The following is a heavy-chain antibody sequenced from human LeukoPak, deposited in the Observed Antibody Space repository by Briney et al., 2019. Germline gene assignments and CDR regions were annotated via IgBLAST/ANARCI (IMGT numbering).Heavy chain of an antibody. V-gene: IGHV3-30-3*01. CDR1: GFTFSTYA. CDR3: ARDGELPADY. Sequence: GSLRLSCAASGFTFSTYAMHWVRQAPGKGLEWVAVISDSGTKKYYADSVKGRFTISRDNSKNTLYLQMNSLRAEDTAVYYCARDGELPADYWGQGTLVTVSS. CDR2: ISDSGTKK. J-gene: IGHJ4*02. D-gene: IGHD1-26*01.